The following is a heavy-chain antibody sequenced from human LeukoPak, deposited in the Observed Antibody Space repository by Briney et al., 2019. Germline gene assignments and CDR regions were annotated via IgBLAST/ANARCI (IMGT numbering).Heavy chain of an antibody. CDR1: GYTFTSYA. CDR2: INAGNGNT. V-gene: IGHV1-3*01. J-gene: IGHJ6*02. CDR3: ARYPAAAGHYYYYGMDV. D-gene: IGHD6-13*01. Sequence: ASVKVSCKASGYTFTSYAMHWVRQAPGQRREWMGWINAGNGNTKYSQKFQGRVTITRDTSASTAYMELSSLRSEDTAVYYCARYPAAAGHYYYYGMDVWGQGTTVTVSS.